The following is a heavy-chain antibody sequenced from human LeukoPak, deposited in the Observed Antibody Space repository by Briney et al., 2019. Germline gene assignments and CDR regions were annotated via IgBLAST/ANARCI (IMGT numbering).Heavy chain of an antibody. CDR1: GYTFTGYY. CDR2: ISPNSGGT. J-gene: IGHJ4*02. Sequence: ASVKVSCKASGYTFTGYYMHWVRQAPGQGLEWMGWISPNSGGTNYAQKFQGRVTMTRDTSISTAYMELSRLRSDDTAVYYCARDRKYSSSAVYYFDYWGQGTLVTVSS. V-gene: IGHV1-2*02. D-gene: IGHD6-6*01. CDR3: ARDRKYSSSAVYYFDY.